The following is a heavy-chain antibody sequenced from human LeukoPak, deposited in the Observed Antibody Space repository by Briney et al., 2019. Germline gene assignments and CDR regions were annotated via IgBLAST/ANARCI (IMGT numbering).Heavy chain of an antibody. CDR2: TSSSGSTI. D-gene: IGHD6-19*01. CDR1: GFTFSSYE. Sequence: GGTLRLSCAASGFTFSSYEMNCVRHAPGKGLEWVSYTSSSGSTIYYADSVKGRFTISRDNAKNSLYLQMNSRRAEDTAIYHCARGHGSGWYYFDYWGQGTLVTVSS. J-gene: IGHJ4*02. CDR3: ARGHGSGWYYFDY. V-gene: IGHV3-48*03.